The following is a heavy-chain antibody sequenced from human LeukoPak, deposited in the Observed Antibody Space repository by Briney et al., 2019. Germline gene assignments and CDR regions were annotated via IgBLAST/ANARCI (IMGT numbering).Heavy chain of an antibody. J-gene: IGHJ5*02. CDR1: GGSLWSFY. CDR3: VRDRGLGRGFDP. Sequence: PSETLSLTCTVSGGSLWSFYWSWVRQPAGKGLEWFGRLYNYGSTNYSPSLKSRVIMSFDPSKNQFSLKLNSVTAADTAFYYCVRDRGLGRGFDPWGQGTMVTVSS. CDR2: LYNYGST. V-gene: IGHV4-4*07. D-gene: IGHD3-16*01.